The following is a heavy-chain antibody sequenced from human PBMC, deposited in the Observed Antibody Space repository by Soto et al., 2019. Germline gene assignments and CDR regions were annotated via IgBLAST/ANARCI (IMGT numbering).Heavy chain of an antibody. J-gene: IGHJ4*02. Sequence: GSLRLSCAASGFTFSSYSMNWVRQAPGKGLEWVSYISTSSSTIYYADSVKGRFTISRDNAKNSLYLQMSSLRAEDTAVYYCASGGRGYQLAYWAQRTPVPVSS. CDR2: ISTSSSTI. CDR3: ASGGRGYQLAY. V-gene: IGHV3-48*01. D-gene: IGHD2-2*01. CDR1: GFTFSSYS.